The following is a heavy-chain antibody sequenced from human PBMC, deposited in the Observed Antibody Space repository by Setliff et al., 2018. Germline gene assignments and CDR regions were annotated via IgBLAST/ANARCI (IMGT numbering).Heavy chain of an antibody. Sequence: TLSLTCTVSGASISSGSYYWSWIRQPAGKGLEWIGRIYATGSANYDPDLRSRVTMSVDTSKNQFSLKLSSVTAADTAVYYCRYWSGYYNNDYWGQGTLVTVSS. CDR3: RYWSGYYNNDY. CDR1: GASISSGSYY. J-gene: IGHJ4*02. CDR2: IYATGSA. D-gene: IGHD3-3*01. V-gene: IGHV4-61*02.